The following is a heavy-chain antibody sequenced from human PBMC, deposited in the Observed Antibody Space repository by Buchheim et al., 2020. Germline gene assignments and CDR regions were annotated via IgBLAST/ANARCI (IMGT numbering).Heavy chain of an antibody. CDR2: INHSGST. V-gene: IGHV4-34*01. CDR1: GGSFSGYY. D-gene: IGHD3-3*01. J-gene: IGHJ6*02. Sequence: QVQLQQWGAGLLKPSETLSLTCAVYGGSFSGYYWSWIRQPPGKGLEWIGEINHSGSTNYNPSLKSRVTIAVDTYKNQSSLKLRSVTAADTAVYYCARVRHYDFWSGYYTPYYYYGMDVWGQGTT. CDR3: ARVRHYDFWSGYYTPYYYYGMDV.